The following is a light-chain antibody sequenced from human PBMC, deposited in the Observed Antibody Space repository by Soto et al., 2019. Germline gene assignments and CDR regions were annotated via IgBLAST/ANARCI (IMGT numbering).Light chain of an antibody. J-gene: IGKJ1*01. CDR3: QQYNSDAWT. Sequence: RETITCRASQSISAYLNWYQQKPGKAPKLLIYDASTLESGVPSRFSGSRSGTEFTLTISSLQPDDFATYYCQQYNSDAWTCGQGTKGDI. CDR2: DAS. V-gene: IGKV1-5*01. CDR1: QSISAY.